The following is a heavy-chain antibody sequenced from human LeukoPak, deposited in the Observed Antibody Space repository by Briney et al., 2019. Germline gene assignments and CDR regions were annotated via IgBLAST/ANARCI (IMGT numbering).Heavy chain of an antibody. CDR1: GYTFTSYG. CDR2: MDPNSGNT. D-gene: IGHD2-2*01. Sequence: ASVKVSCKASGYTFTSYGISWVRQAPGQGLEWMGWMDPNSGNTNYAQKLQGRVTMTTDTSTSTAYMELRSLRSDDTAVHYCARDAQHYCSSTSCYGPRSGADYYYYYMDVWGKGTTVTVSS. CDR3: ARDAQHYCSSTSCYGPRSGADYYYYYMDV. J-gene: IGHJ6*03. V-gene: IGHV1-18*01.